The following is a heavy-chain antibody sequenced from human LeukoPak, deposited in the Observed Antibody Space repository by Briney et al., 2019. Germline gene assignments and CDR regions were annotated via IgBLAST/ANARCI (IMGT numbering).Heavy chain of an antibody. Sequence: ASVKVSCKASGYTFTGYYMHWVRQAPGQGLEWMGWINPNSGGTNYAQKFQGRITMTRDTSISTAYMELSRLRSDDTAVYYCARVRAGYSYAPYYFDYWGQGTLVTVSS. J-gene: IGHJ4*02. D-gene: IGHD5-18*01. V-gene: IGHV1-2*02. CDR2: INPNSGGT. CDR3: ARVRAGYSYAPYYFDY. CDR1: GYTFTGYY.